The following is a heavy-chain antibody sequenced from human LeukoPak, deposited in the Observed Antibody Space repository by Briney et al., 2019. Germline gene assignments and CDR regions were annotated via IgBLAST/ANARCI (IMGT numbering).Heavy chain of an antibody. J-gene: IGHJ4*02. D-gene: IGHD3-16*01. CDR3: ARQEGDYFDY. Sequence: GESLKISCKGSGYTFTSYWIAWVRQLPGKGLEWMGIIYPGDSDTRYSPSFQGQVTISADKSINTAYLQWSSLKASDTAMYYCARQEGDYFDYWGRGTLVTVSS. V-gene: IGHV5-51*01. CDR1: GYTFTSYW. CDR2: IYPGDSDT.